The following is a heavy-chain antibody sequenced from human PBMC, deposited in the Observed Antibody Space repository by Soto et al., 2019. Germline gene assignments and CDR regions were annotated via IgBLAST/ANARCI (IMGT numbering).Heavy chain of an antibody. V-gene: IGHV3-30-3*01. D-gene: IGHD3-16*01. Sequence: QVQLVESGGGVVQPGRSLRLSCSASGFNFGHYAMHWVRQAPGKGLEWVAALSFDRSNEYYADSLRGRFIISRDKSKNTLYLQMNSLRAEDTAVYYCARVEYSFGTPFLDYWGQGTLVTVSS. CDR2: LSFDRSNE. CDR3: ARVEYSFGTPFLDY. CDR1: GFNFGHYA. J-gene: IGHJ4*02.